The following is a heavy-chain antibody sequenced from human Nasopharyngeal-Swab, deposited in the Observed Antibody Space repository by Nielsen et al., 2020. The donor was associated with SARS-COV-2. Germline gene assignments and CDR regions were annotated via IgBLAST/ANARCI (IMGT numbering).Heavy chain of an antibody. CDR2: ISWNSGSI. CDR1: GFTFDDYA. Sequence: GGSLRLSCVASGFTFDDYAMHWVRQAPGKGLEWVSGISWNSGSIGYADSVKGRFTISRDNAKNSLYLQMNSLRAEDTALYYCAKLPTAMDETYMDVWGKGTTVTVSS. J-gene: IGHJ6*03. D-gene: IGHD5-18*01. V-gene: IGHV3-9*01. CDR3: AKLPTAMDETYMDV.